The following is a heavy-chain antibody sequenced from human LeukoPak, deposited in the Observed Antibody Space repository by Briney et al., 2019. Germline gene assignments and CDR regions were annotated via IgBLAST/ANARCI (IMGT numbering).Heavy chain of an antibody. CDR2: ISGSGGST. CDR3: AKDHYDSSGYYDAFDI. CDR1: GFTFSSYA. V-gene: IGHV3-23*01. Sequence: GGSLRLSCAASGFTFSSYAMSWVRQAPGEGLEWVSAISGSGGSTYYADSVKGRFTISRDNSKNTLYLQMNSLRAEDTAVYYCAKDHYDSSGYYDAFDIWGQGTMVTVSS. J-gene: IGHJ3*02. D-gene: IGHD3-22*01.